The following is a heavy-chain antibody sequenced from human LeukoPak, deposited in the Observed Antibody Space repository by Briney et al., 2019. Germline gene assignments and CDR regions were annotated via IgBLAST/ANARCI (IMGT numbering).Heavy chain of an antibody. D-gene: IGHD1-26*01. CDR2: IYTSGST. J-gene: IGHJ4*02. Sequence: PSQTLSLTCTVSGGSISSGSYYWSWIRQPAGKGLEWIGRIYTSGSTNYNPSLKSRVTISVDTSKNQFSLKLSSVTAADTAVYYCARAYGSYYGYWGQGTLVTVSS. V-gene: IGHV4-61*02. CDR1: GGSISSGSYY. CDR3: ARAYGSYYGY.